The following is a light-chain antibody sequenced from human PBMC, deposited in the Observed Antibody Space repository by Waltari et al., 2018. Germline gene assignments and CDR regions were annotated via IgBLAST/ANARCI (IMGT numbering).Light chain of an antibody. J-gene: IGLJ3*02. CDR1: SSDVGGYNY. CDR2: DFS. CDR3: SSYTSSSTWV. V-gene: IGLV2-14*01. Sequence: QSALTQPASVSGSPGQSITISCTGTSSDVGGYNYVSWYQPHPGKAPKLMIYDFSKRPSGVSNRFSGSKSGNTASLTISGLQAEDEADYYCSSYTSSSTWVFGGGTKLTVL.